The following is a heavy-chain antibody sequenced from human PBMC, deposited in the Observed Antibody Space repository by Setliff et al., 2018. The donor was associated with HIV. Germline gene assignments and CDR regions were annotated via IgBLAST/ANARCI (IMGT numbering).Heavy chain of an antibody. CDR1: GGSIKSSSDY. J-gene: IGHJ4*02. Sequence: SETLSLTCTVSGGSIKSSSDYWGWNRQPPGKGLEWIGTIYYSGSNYYNPSLKSRVTISVDTSKNQFSLKLSTVTAADSTVYSCARHSGLGGYYSPFDYWGPGTLVTVSS. CDR2: IYYSGSN. CDR3: ARHSGLGGYYSPFDY. V-gene: IGHV4-39*01. D-gene: IGHD3-22*01.